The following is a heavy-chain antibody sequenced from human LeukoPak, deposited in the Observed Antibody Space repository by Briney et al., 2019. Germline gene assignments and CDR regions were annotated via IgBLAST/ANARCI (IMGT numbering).Heavy chain of an antibody. D-gene: IGHD3-22*01. CDR3: ARYYGDSGSQYYFDY. V-gene: IGHV3-15*01. CDR1: GFTFSDAW. J-gene: IGHJ4*02. CDR2: IKSKTDGGTT. Sequence: PGGSLRLSCAASGFTFSDAWMSWVRQAPGKGLEWVGRIKSKTDGGTTDYAAPVKGRFTISRDDSKNTLYLQMSSLKIEDTAVYYCARYYGDSGSQYYFDYWGQGTLVTVSS.